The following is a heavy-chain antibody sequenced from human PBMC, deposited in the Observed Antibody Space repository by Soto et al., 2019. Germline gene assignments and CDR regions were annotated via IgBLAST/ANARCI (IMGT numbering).Heavy chain of an antibody. CDR1: GYTFTNYV. J-gene: IGHJ4*02. D-gene: IGHD2-15*01. Sequence: ASVKVSCKASGYTFTNYVIHWVRQAPGQSLEWMGWINAGNGNRKYSQNFQGRVTITRDTSANTAYMELSSLTSEDTAVYYCARDGCSGGSCYLGYFDFWGQGTLVTVSS. V-gene: IGHV1-3*01. CDR3: ARDGCSGGSCYLGYFDF. CDR2: INAGNGNR.